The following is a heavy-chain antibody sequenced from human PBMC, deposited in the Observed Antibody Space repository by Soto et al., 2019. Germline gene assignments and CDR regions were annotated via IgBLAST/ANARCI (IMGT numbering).Heavy chain of an antibody. V-gene: IGHV3-74*03. CDR2: IYSDGSGP. CDR3: ATLNSFGSDY. J-gene: IGHJ4*02. D-gene: IGHD5-18*01. Sequence: LRLSCAASGFTFSNYWMHWVRQAPGKGLVWVSRIYSDGSGPMYADSVKGRFTISRNNAKSTLYLQMNSLRAEDTAVYYCATLNSFGSDYWGRGTLVTVSS. CDR1: GFTFSNYW.